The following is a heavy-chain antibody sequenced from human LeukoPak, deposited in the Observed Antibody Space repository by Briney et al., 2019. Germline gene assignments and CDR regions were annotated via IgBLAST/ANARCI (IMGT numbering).Heavy chain of an antibody. CDR3: ARQGRYQLLFDVDS. D-gene: IGHD2-2*01. V-gene: IGHV4-39*01. J-gene: IGHJ4*02. Sequence: SETLSLTCTVSGDSISNDNYYWGWIRQPPGKGLEWIGSICYSGSAYYNLSLNTRVTISVDTSKNQFSLKVRSVTAADTAVYYCARQGRYQLLFDVDSWGQGTLVTVSS. CDR1: GDSISNDNYY. CDR2: ICYSGSA.